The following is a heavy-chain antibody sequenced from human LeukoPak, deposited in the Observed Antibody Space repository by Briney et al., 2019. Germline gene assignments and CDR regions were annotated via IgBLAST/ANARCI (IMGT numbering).Heavy chain of an antibody. Sequence: PGESLKISFKGSGYRFTSYWIGWVRQMPGKGLGWMGIIYPGDSDTRYSPSFQGQVTISADKSISTAYLQWSSLKASDTAMYYCARTYYDFWSGYYTPFDYWGQGTLVTVSS. CDR1: GYRFTSYW. D-gene: IGHD3-3*01. CDR2: IYPGDSDT. J-gene: IGHJ4*02. V-gene: IGHV5-51*01. CDR3: ARTYYDFWSGYYTPFDY.